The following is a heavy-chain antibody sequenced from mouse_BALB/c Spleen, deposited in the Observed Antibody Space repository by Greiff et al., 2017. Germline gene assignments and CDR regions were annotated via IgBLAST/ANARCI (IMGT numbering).Heavy chain of an antibody. J-gene: IGHJ3*01. D-gene: IGHD1-2*01. V-gene: IGHV6-6*02. CDR2: IRLKSNNYAT. Sequence: DVKLVESGGGLVQPGGSMKLSCVASGFTFSNYWMNWVRQSPEKGLEWVAEIRLKSNNYATHYAESVKGRFTISRDDSKSSVYLQMNNLRAEDTGIYYCTLTTATWFAYWGQGTLVTVSA. CDR3: TLTTATWFAY. CDR1: GFTFSNYW.